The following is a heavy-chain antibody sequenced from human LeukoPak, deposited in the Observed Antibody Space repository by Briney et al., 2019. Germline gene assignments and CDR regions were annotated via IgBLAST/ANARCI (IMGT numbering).Heavy chain of an antibody. Sequence: PGGSLRLSCAASGFTFSSYAMSWVRQAPGKGLEWVSAISGSGGSTYYADSVKGRFTISRDNSKNTLYLQMNSLRAEDTVVYYCAKDRALGLRTYYFDYWGQGTLVTVSS. CDR3: AKDRALGLRTYYFDY. CDR1: GFTFSSYA. V-gene: IGHV3-23*01. J-gene: IGHJ4*02. CDR2: ISGSGGST. D-gene: IGHD1-14*01.